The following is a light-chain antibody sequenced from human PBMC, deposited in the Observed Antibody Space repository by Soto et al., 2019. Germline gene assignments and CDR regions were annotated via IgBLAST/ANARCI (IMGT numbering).Light chain of an antibody. Sequence: DIQLTQSPSFLSASVGDRVTITCLASQGISSYLAWYQQKPGKAPKLLIFAASTLHSGVPSRFSGSGSGTEFTLTISSLQPEDFATYYCQHLHSYPLTFGGGTKVEMK. CDR1: QGISSY. V-gene: IGKV1-9*01. J-gene: IGKJ4*01. CDR2: AAS. CDR3: QHLHSYPLT.